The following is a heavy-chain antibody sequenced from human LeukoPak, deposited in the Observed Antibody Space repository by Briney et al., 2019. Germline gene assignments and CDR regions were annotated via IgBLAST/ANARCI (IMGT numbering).Heavy chain of an antibody. CDR2: ISYDGSNK. J-gene: IGHJ4*02. CDR1: GFTFSSYG. Sequence: AGGSLRLSCAASGFTFSSYGIHWVRQAPGMGLEWLALISYDGSNKYYADSVRGRFTISRDNSKNTVYLQVNSLRAEDTAVYYCAKDILSWGSGSSVDFWGQGTLVTVSS. D-gene: IGHD3-10*01. V-gene: IGHV3-30*18. CDR3: AKDILSWGSGSSVDF.